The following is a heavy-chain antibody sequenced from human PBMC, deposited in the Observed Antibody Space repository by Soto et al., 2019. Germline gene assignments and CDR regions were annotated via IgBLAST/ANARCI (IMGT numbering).Heavy chain of an antibody. J-gene: IGHJ3*02. CDR3: ARVARRYGGNSRGAFDI. V-gene: IGHV4-59*01. CDR1: GGSISSYY. CDR2: IYYSGST. D-gene: IGHD2-21*02. Sequence: PSETLSLTCTVSGGSISSYYWSWIRQPPGKGLEWIGYIYYSGSTNYNPSLKSRVTISVDTSKNQFSLKLSSVTAADTAVYYCARVARRYGGNSRGAFDIWGQGTMVTVS.